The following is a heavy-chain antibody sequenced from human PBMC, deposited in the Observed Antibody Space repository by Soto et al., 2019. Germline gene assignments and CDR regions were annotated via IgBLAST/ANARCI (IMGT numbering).Heavy chain of an antibody. V-gene: IGHV4-59*01. CDR1: GGSISSYY. Sequence: SETLSLTCTVSGGSISSYYWSWIRQPPGKGLEWIGYIYYSGSTNYNPSLKSRVTISVDTSKDQFSLKLSSVLAADKAVYYCARALPTHSTRIVVVSNNGAPPRYNWFDPWGQGTLVTVSS. CDR3: ARALPTHSTRIVVVSNNGAPPRYNWFDP. D-gene: IGHD3-22*01. J-gene: IGHJ5*02. CDR2: IYYSGST.